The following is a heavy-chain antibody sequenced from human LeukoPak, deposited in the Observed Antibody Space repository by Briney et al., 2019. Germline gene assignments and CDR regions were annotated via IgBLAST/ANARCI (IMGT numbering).Heavy chain of an antibody. V-gene: IGHV3-7*03. CDR1: GFTFGSYW. D-gene: IGHD3-22*01. Sequence: GGSLRLSCAASGFTFGSYWMSWVRQAPGKGLEWVANIKQDGSEKYYVDSVKGRFTISRDNAKNSLYLQMNSLRAEDTAVYYCARSSSSGYDYWGQGTLVTVSS. CDR2: IKQDGSEK. CDR3: ARSSSSGYDY. J-gene: IGHJ4*02.